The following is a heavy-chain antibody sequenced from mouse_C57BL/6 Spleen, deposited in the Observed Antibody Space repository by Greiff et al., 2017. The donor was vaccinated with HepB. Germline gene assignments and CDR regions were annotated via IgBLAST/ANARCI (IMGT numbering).Heavy chain of an antibody. CDR3: ARNWPRYYVDD. V-gene: IGHV1-9*01. D-gene: IGHD4-1*01. CDR2: ILPGSGST. J-gene: IGHJ2*01. Sequence: QVQLQQSGAELMKPGASVKLSCKATGYTFTGYWIEWVKQRPGHGLEWIGEILPGSGSTNYHEKFKGKATFTADTSSNTAYMQLSSLTTEDSAIYYVARNWPRYYVDDWGKGTTLTVSS. CDR1: GYTFTGYW.